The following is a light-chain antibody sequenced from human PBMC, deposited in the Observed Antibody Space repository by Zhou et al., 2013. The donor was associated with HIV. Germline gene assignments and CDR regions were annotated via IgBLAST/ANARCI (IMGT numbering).Light chain of an antibody. Sequence: DIQMTQSPSSVSASVGDRVTITCRASQGISSWLAWYQQKPGKAPKLLIYAASSLQSGVPSRFNGGGSGTEFTLTISGLQPDDSATYHCQQYNSYPYTFGQGTKLEIK. CDR3: QQYNSYPYT. V-gene: IGKV1D-16*01. CDR1: QGISSW. CDR2: AAS. J-gene: IGKJ2*01.